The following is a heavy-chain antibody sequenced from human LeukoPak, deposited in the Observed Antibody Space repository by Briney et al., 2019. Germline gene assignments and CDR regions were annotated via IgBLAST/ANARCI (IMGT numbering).Heavy chain of an antibody. J-gene: IGHJ4*02. CDR1: GFTFRYG. Sequence: GGSLRLSCAASGFTFRYGIHWVRQAPGKGLEWVGVIWYDGSEKEYAESVKGRFTISRGNSKNTVYLQMTSLRVEDTAMYYCAKQGTFTSSSSWFLDSWGQGTLVTVSS. V-gene: IGHV3-33*06. CDR2: IWYDGSEK. CDR3: AKQGTFTSSSSWFLDS. D-gene: IGHD6-13*01.